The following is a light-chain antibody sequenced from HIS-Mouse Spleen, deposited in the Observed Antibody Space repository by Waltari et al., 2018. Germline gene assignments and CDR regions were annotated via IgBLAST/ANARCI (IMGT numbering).Light chain of an antibody. J-gene: IGLJ1*01. CDR1: SSDVGGYNY. CDR2: DFS. Sequence: QSALTQPASVSGSPGQSITISCTGTSSDVGGYNYVSWYQQHPGKAPKLIIYDFSNRHSEVSNHFSAHKSGNSASLTISGLPAEDEADYYCSSYTSSSTYVFGTGTKVTVL. CDR3: SSYTSSSTYV. V-gene: IGLV2-14*03.